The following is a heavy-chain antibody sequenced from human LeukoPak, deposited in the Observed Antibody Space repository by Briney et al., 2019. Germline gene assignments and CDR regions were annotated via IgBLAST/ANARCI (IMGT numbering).Heavy chain of an antibody. CDR2: IYTSGST. J-gene: IGHJ2*01. CDR1: GGSISSYY. V-gene: IGHV4-4*09. Sequence: TSETLSLTCTVSGGSISSYYWSWIRQPPGKGLEWIGYIYTSGSTNYNPSLKSRVTISVDTSKNQFSLKLSSVTAADTAVYYCARITDQLPFDTYWYFDLWGRGTLVTVSS. D-gene: IGHD2-2*01. CDR3: ARITDQLPFDTYWYFDL.